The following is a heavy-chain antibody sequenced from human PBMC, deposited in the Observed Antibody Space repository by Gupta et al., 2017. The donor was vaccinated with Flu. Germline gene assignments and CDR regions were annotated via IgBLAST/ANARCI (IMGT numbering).Heavy chain of an antibody. V-gene: IGHV4-4*08. Sequence: WNWIRPSPGRGLEWIGFNSDTGKTDYNHPLKGRCIISLVTANNQFSLRLTSVTAADMAVSSCARVEGFEWLGDITLSWFDPWDQGMPVAVSS. CDR2: NSDTGKT. J-gene: IGHJ5*02. CDR3: ARVEGFEWLGDITLSWFDP. D-gene: IGHD3-9*01.